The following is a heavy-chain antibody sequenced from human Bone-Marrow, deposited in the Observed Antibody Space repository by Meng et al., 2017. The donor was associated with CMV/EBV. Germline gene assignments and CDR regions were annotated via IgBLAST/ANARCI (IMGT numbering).Heavy chain of an antibody. CDR2: IKQDGSEK. V-gene: IGHV3-7*01. CDR3: ARDSSSGYYYGMDV. D-gene: IGHD3-22*01. Sequence: GGSLRLSCAASGFTFSSYWMSWVRQAPGKGLEWVANIKQDGSEKYYVDSVKGRFTISRDNAKNSLYLQMNSLRAEDTAVYYCARDSSSGYYYGMDVWGQGTTVTVSS. CDR1: GFTFSSYW. J-gene: IGHJ6*02.